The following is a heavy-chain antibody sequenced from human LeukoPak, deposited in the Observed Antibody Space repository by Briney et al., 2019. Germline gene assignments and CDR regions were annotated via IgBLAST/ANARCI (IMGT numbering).Heavy chain of an antibody. Sequence: GGSLRLSCEASGFPFGSYVMSWVRQAPGKGLEWIAYINHNAEMIFYPDFVKGRFTISGDNAKSSLYLQMNALRYEDTAIYYCARDHDWAFDLWDQGTLVTVSS. J-gene: IGHJ4*02. CDR1: GFPFGSYV. D-gene: IGHD3-9*01. CDR3: ARDHDWAFDL. V-gene: IGHV3-48*02. CDR2: INHNAEMI.